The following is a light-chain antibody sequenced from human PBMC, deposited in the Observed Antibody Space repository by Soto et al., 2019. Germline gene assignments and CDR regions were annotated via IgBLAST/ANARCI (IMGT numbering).Light chain of an antibody. Sequence: DIVMTQSPDSLAVSLGERATINCKSSQSVLYSSNNKNYLAGYQQKPGQPPKLLIYWASTRESGVPDRFSGSGSGTDFTLTISSLQAEDVAVYYCQQYYSTPFFGPGTKVDIK. V-gene: IGKV4-1*01. CDR1: QSVLYSSNNKNY. CDR2: WAS. J-gene: IGKJ3*01. CDR3: QQYYSTPF.